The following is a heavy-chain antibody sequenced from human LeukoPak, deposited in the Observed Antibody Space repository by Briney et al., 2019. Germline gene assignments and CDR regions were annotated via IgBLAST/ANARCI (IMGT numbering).Heavy chain of an antibody. D-gene: IGHD3-22*01. V-gene: IGHV3-33*06. Sequence: AGRSLRLSCAASGFTFRRLGVHWVRQAPGKVLEWVALIRSDGNSKNYADSVKGRFTNSRDTSKNTVYLQMNNLRAEDTALYSCAKWSDYYPSYYLDYWGQGTLVTVSS. CDR1: GFTFRRLG. J-gene: IGHJ4*02. CDR2: IRSDGNSK. CDR3: AKWSDYYPSYYLDY.